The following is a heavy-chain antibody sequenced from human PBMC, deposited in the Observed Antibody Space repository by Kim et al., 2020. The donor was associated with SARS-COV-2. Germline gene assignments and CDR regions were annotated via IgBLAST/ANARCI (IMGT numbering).Heavy chain of an antibody. Sequence: SETLSLTCTVSGGSISSSSYYWGWIRQPPGKGLEWIGSIYYSGSTYYNPSLKSRVTISVDTSKNQFSLKLSSVTAADTAVYYCARMAEWEDIVATGGYYFDYWGQGTLVTVSS. D-gene: IGHD5-12*01. CDR1: GGSISSSSYY. CDR3: ARMAEWEDIVATGGYYFDY. CDR2: IYYSGST. J-gene: IGHJ4*02. V-gene: IGHV4-39*01.